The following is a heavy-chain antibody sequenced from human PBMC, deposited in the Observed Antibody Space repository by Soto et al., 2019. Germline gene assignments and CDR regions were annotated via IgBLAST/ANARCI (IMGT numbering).Heavy chain of an antibody. CDR1: GYTFTQYY. V-gene: IGHV1-46*01. J-gene: IGHJ4*02. D-gene: IGHD3-3*01. CDR3: ARSSQSDFWSGIGDY. CDR2: IKPKNTNT. Sequence: ASVKVSCKASGYTFTQYYVHWVRQAPGHGLEWVGIIKPKNTNTNYAQKCQGRVTMTRDTPTSTVYLELSSLRSEDTAGYYCARSSQSDFWSGIGDYWGQGSLVTVSS.